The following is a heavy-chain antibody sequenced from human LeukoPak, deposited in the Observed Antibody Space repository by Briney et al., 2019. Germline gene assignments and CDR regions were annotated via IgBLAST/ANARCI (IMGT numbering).Heavy chain of an antibody. Sequence: KLSETLSLTCAVSGYSISSGYYWGWIRQPPGKGLEWIGSIYHSGSTYYNPSLKSRVTISVDTSKNQFSLKLSSVTAADTAVYYCAVDEGSCDYWGQGTLVTVSS. V-gene: IGHV4-38-2*01. CDR2: IYHSGST. CDR3: AVDEGSCDY. CDR1: GYSISSGYY. J-gene: IGHJ4*02.